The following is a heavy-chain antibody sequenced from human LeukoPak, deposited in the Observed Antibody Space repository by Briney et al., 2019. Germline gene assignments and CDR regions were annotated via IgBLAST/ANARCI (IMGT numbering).Heavy chain of an antibody. CDR3: AKRSGYTTGWFFDF. D-gene: IGHD6-19*01. CDR1: GFSFSSYA. V-gene: IGHV3-23*01. CDR2: ISGSGDNT. J-gene: IGHJ4*02. Sequence: GGSLKLSCAASGFSFSSYAMSWVCQAPGKGLEWVSSISGSGDNTYYAESVKGRFTISRDNYKNTLFLQMNSLRAEDTAVFYCAKRSGYTTGWFFDFWGQGTLVTVSS.